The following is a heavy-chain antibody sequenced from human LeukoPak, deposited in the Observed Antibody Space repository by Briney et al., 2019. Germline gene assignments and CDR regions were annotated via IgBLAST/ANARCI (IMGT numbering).Heavy chain of an antibody. Sequence: GGSLRLSCATSGLSFSGTWMTWVRQAPGKGLERVANIKPDGSQKYYLDSVKGRFTVSRDNAKNSLYLQMNSLRVEDTAIYFCASDLNGAGGWGQGTLVTVSS. CDR2: IKPDGSQK. D-gene: IGHD4/OR15-4a*01. J-gene: IGHJ4*02. CDR3: ASDLNGAGG. V-gene: IGHV3-7*01. CDR1: GLSFSGTW.